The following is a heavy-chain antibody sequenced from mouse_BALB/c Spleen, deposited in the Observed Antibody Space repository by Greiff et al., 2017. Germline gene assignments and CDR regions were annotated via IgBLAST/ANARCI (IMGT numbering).Heavy chain of an antibody. V-gene: IGHV1S137*01. D-gene: IGHD3-3*01. Sequence: QVHVKQSGAELVRPGVSVKISCKGSGYTFTDYAMHWVKQSHAKSLEWIGVISTYYGEASYNQKFKGKATMTVDKSSSTAYMELARLTSEDSAIYYCARTRAYYAMDYWGQGTSVTVSS. CDR3: ARTRAYYAMDY. J-gene: IGHJ4*01. CDR2: ISTYYGEA. CDR1: GYTFTDYA.